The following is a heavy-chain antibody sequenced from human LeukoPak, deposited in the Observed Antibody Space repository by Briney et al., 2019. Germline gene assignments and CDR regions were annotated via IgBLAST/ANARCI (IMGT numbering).Heavy chain of an antibody. D-gene: IGHD1-26*01. Sequence: SVKVSCKASGGTFSSYAISWVRQAPGQGLEWMGGIIPIFGTANYAQKFQGRVTITTDESTSTAYMELSSLRSEDTAVYYCASATYSGSYYEGGPYFDYWGQRTLVTVSS. CDR1: GGTFSSYA. J-gene: IGHJ4*02. CDR3: ASATYSGSYYEGGPYFDY. CDR2: IIPIFGTA. V-gene: IGHV1-69*05.